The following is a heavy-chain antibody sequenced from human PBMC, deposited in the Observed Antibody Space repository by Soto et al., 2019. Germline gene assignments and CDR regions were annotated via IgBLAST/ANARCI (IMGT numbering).Heavy chain of an antibody. V-gene: IGHV5-51*01. CDR3: ARHVGSSSLYYYMDV. Sequence: GQSQQIPCNGSGYSFTSYCIGWVRQMPGKGLEWMGIIYPGDSDTRYSPSFQGQVTISADKSISTAYLQWSSLKASDTAMYYCARHVGSSSLYYYMDVWGKGTTVTVSS. CDR2: IYPGDSDT. CDR1: GYSFTSYC. D-gene: IGHD6-13*01. J-gene: IGHJ6*03.